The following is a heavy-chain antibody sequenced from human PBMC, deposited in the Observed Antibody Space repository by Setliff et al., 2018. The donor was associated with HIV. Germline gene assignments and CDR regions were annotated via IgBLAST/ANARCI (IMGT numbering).Heavy chain of an antibody. CDR3: ARTIIEDGAFDI. CDR2: FDPEDGET. D-gene: IGHD3-10*01. J-gene: IGHJ3*02. CDR1: GYTLTELS. Sequence: ASVKVSCKVSGYTLTELSRHWVRQAPGKGLEWMGGFDPEDGETIYAQKFQGWVTMTRDTSISTAYMELSRLRSDDTAVYYCARTIIEDGAFDIWGQGTMVTVSS. V-gene: IGHV1-24*01.